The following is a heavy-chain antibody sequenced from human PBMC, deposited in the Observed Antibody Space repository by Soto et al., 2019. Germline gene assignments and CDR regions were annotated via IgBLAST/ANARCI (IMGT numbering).Heavy chain of an antibody. V-gene: IGHV4-59*02. CDR2: LYYNGST. D-gene: IGHD3-22*01. CDR1: GAPVRSDY. J-gene: IGHJ4*02. Sequence: TLCLTWSVSGAPVRSDYLPWLRQPPAKGLEWIGSLYYNGSTNYNPSLKSRVTISVDTSKNQFSLNLSSVTAADTAVYYCARVDYSITMIGPGYWGQGTLVTVSS. CDR3: ARVDYSITMIGPGY.